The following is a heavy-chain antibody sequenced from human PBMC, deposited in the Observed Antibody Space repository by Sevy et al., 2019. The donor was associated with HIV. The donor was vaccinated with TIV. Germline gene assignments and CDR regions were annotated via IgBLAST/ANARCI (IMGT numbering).Heavy chain of an antibody. Sequence: GGSLRLSCTTSGFTFSAYAMHWVRQAPGKGLEWVAIIWSDGAYQYHGDSVKGRFTISRDNSKNTLYLQMNSLRVEDTAVYYCARGGYNYDNAAYYAFDSWGQGTLVTVSS. CDR3: ARGGYNYDNAAYYAFDS. J-gene: IGHJ4*02. CDR1: GFTFSAYA. V-gene: IGHV3-33*01. CDR2: IWSDGAYQ. D-gene: IGHD3-22*01.